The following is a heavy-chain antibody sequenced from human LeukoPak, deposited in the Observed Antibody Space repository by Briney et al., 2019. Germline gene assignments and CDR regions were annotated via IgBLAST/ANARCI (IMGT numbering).Heavy chain of an antibody. D-gene: IGHD4-17*01. V-gene: IGHV3-21*01. Sequence: GGSLRLSCAASGFTFSSYSMNWVRQAPGKGLEWVSSISSSSSYIYYADSVKGRFTISRDNAKNSLYLQMNSLRAEDTAVYYCARDPGDYGDLNWFDPWGQGTLVTVSS. CDR3: ARDPGDYGDLNWFDP. CDR1: GFTFSSYS. J-gene: IGHJ5*02. CDR2: ISSSSSYI.